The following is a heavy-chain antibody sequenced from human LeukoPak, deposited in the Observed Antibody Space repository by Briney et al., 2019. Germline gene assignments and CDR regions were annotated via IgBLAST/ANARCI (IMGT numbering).Heavy chain of an antibody. V-gene: IGHV3-11*04. J-gene: IGHJ4*02. CDR1: GFTFSDYS. D-gene: IGHD4-11*01. Sequence: GVLRLSCAASGFTFSDYSMSWIRQAPGKGLEWGSYISSRSSSIYYADSVKGRFTISRDNAKKSLYLQMDSLRAKDTAVYYCAREGTTTTREGSFDYWGQGTLVTVFS. CDR2: ISSRSSSI. CDR3: AREGTTTTREGSFDY.